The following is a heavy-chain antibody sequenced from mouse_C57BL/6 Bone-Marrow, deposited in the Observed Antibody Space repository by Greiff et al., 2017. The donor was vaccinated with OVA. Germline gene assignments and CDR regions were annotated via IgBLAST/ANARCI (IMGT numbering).Heavy chain of an antibody. D-gene: IGHD2-3*01. Sequence: EVQLQESGPELVKPGASVKIPCKASGYTFTDYNMDWVKQSHGKSLEWIGDINPNNGGTIYNQKFKGKATLTVDKSSSTAYMELRSLTSEDTAVYYCAREGWLPLGYAMDYWGQGTSVTVSS. CDR2: INPNNGGT. CDR1: GYTFTDYN. V-gene: IGHV1-18*01. CDR3: AREGWLPLGYAMDY. J-gene: IGHJ4*01.